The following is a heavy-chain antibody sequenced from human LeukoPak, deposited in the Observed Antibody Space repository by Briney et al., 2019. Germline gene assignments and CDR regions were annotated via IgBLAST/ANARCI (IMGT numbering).Heavy chain of an antibody. D-gene: IGHD4/OR15-4a*01. Sequence: GGSLRLSCTVSGFTVSSNSMSWVRQAPGKGVEWVSFIYSDNTHYSDSVKGRFTISRDNSKNTLYLQMNSLRAEDTAVYYCARRAGAYSHPYDYWGQGTLVTVSS. J-gene: IGHJ4*02. CDR3: ARRAGAYSHPYDY. V-gene: IGHV3-53*01. CDR1: GFTVSSNS. CDR2: IYSDNT.